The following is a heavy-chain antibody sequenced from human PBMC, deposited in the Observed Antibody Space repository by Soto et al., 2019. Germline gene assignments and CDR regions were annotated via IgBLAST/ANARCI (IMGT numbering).Heavy chain of an antibody. D-gene: IGHD3-22*01. CDR2: IFPSDSDT. CDR1: GYKFTSSW. Sequence: LKISCRTSGYKFTSSWIAWVRQKPGKGLEWMGIIFPSDSDTRYSPSFQGQVTISADRSTSTVFLQWASLKASDTAVYFCARKDKSGYFNWFDPWGQGTLVTVSS. V-gene: IGHV5-51*01. CDR3: ARKDKSGYFNWFDP. J-gene: IGHJ5*02.